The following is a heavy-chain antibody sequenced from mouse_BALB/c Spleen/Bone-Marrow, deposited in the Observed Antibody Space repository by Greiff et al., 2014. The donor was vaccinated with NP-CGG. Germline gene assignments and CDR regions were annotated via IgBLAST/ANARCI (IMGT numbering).Heavy chain of an antibody. V-gene: IGHV1S81*02. CDR3: AREAYYGPDY. Sequence: VQLQQSGAELVKPGASVKLSCKASGYTFTRYWMEWVKQRPGQGLEWIGGINPSNGRTNYNEKFKSKATLTVDKSSSTAYMQLSSLTSEDSAVYYCAREAYYGPDYWGQGTTLTVSS. CDR2: INPSNGRT. CDR1: GYTFTRYW. J-gene: IGHJ2*01. D-gene: IGHD1-2*01.